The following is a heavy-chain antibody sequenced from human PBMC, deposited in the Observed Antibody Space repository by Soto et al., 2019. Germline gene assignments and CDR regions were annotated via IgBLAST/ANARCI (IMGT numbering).Heavy chain of an antibody. CDR2: IIPILGIA. CDR3: ARFRFGQEVATIWFDP. J-gene: IGHJ5*02. D-gene: IGHD5-12*01. CDR1: GGTFSSYT. V-gene: IGHV1-69*02. Sequence: SVKVSCKASGGTFSSYTISWVRQAPGQGLEWMGRIIPILGIANYAQKFQGRVTITADKSTSTAYMELSSLRSEDTAVYYCARFRFGQEVATIWFDPWGQGTLVTVSS.